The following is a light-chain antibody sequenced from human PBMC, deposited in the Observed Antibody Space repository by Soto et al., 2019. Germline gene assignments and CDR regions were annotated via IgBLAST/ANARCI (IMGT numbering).Light chain of an antibody. J-gene: IGKJ1*01. CDR1: QSINNY. Sequence: DIQMTPSPSTLSASVGDRVTITCRATQSINNYLAWYQQKPGKAPKLLIFKASTLETGVPSRFSGSGSGTEFPLSISSLQPDDFATYYCQQYESFPRTFGQGTKVEIK. CDR2: KAS. CDR3: QQYESFPRT. V-gene: IGKV1-5*03.